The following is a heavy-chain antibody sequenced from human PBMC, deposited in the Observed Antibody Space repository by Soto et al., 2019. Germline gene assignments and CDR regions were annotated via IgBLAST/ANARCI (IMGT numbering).Heavy chain of an antibody. CDR1: GGSFSGYY. CDR3: ARVLAYYDFWSGYHTYYFDY. CDR2: INRSGST. J-gene: IGHJ4*02. V-gene: IGHV4-34*01. Sequence: PSETLSLTCAVYGGSFSGYYWSWIRQPPGKGLEWIGEINRSGSTNYNPSLKSRVTISVDTSKNQFSLKLSSVTAADTAVYYCARVLAYYDFWSGYHTYYFDYWGQGTLVTVSS. D-gene: IGHD3-3*01.